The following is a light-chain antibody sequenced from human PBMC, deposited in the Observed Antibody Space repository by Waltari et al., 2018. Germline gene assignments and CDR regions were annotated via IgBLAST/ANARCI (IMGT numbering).Light chain of an antibody. Sequence: EIVMTTSPETLPVSPGPRVTISCRASQNIDASLAWHQQRPGQAPRVLISGASYRVTGIPDRFRGGGSGTEFTLTISSLQSEDVAIYDCQQFHTWPLTFGGGTKVEIK. CDR1: QNIDAS. J-gene: IGKJ4*01. CDR3: QQFHTWPLT. CDR2: GAS. V-gene: IGKV3-15*01.